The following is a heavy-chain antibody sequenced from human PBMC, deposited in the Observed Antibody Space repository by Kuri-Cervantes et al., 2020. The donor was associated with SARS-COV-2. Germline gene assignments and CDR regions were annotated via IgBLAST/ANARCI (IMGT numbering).Heavy chain of an antibody. CDR2: INHSGST. CDR1: GGSFSGYY. J-gene: IGHJ4*02. V-gene: IGHV4-34*01. CDR3: AGGYYYDSSGPVLRYYFDY. D-gene: IGHD3-22*01. Sequence: ESLKISCAVYGGSFSGYYWSRIRQPPGKGLEWIGEINHSGSTNYNPSLKSRVTISVDTSKNQFSLKLSSVTAADTAVYYCAGGYYYDSSGPVLRYYFDYWGQGTLVTVSS.